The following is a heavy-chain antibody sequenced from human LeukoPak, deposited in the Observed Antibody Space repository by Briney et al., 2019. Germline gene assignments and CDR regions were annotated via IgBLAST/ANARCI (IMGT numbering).Heavy chain of an antibody. CDR1: GGSINGYY. Sequence: PSETLSLTCTVSGGSINGYYWSWIRQPPGKGLEWIGYIYNSGTTNYNPSLKSRVTISVDTSNNKFSLKLTSVTAADTAVYYCARAAYYYYMDVWGKGTTVTISS. V-gene: IGHV4-59*01. CDR3: ARAAYYYYMDV. J-gene: IGHJ6*03. CDR2: IYNSGTT.